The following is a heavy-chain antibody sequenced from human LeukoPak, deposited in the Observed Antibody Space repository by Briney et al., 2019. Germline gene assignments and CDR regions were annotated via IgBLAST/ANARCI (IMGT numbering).Heavy chain of an antibody. J-gene: IGHJ4*02. Sequence: GASVKVSCKASGGTFSSYGISWVRQAPGQGLEWMGGIITLFGTSKFAQKFQGRVTITADESTSTAYMELSSLRSEDTAVYYCARVDSSGYYYFDYWGQGTLVTVSS. CDR2: IITLFGTS. CDR3: ARVDSSGYYYFDY. CDR1: GGTFSSYG. V-gene: IGHV1-69*01. D-gene: IGHD3-22*01.